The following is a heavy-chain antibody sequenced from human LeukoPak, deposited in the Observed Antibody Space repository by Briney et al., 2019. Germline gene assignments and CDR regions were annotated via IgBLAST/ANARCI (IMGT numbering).Heavy chain of an antibody. D-gene: IGHD6-19*01. CDR2: IVVGSGNT. J-gene: IGHJ4*02. CDR1: GFTFTSSA. CDR3: ARAFSSVSSGWAHIDY. V-gene: IGHV1-58*02. Sequence: GASVKVSCKASGFTFTSSAMQWVRQARGQRLEWIGWIVVGSGNTNYAQKFQGRVTMTRDTSTSTVYMELSSLRSEDTAVYYCARAFSSVSSGWAHIDYWGQGTLVTVSS.